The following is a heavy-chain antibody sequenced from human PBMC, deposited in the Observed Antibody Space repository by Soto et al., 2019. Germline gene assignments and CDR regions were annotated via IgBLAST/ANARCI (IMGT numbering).Heavy chain of an antibody. CDR1: GDSVSNYY. D-gene: IGHD4-17*01. J-gene: IGHJ5*02. CDR2: IHSTRSP. V-gene: IGHV4-4*07. Sequence: PSETLSLTCTVSGDSVSNYYWNWIRQPAGKGLEWIGRIHSTRSPNYNPSLKSRVTMSVHTSKDPFSLKLNLTSVTAAEGAVYYCARRPAYGDYANLDTWGQGTLVTVS. CDR3: ARRPAYGDYANLDT.